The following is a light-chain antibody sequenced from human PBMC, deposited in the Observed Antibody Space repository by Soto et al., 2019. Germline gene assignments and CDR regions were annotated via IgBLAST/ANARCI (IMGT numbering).Light chain of an antibody. Sequence: QSVLTQSPSASASLGASVKLTCSLSRGHSSYAIAWHQQQPEKGPRYLMKFNSDGSHSKGDGIPDRFSGSSSGAERYLTISSLQSEDEADYYCQTRGTGIVVFGGGTQLTVL. J-gene: IGLJ2*01. CDR3: QTRGTGIVV. CDR2: FNSDGSH. V-gene: IGLV4-69*01. CDR1: RGHSSYA.